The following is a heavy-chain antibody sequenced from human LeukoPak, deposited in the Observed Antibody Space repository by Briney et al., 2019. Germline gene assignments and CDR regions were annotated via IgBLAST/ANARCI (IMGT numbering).Heavy chain of an antibody. CDR3: AGLAYCYGTSCTSRYLYFHR. Sequence: PSETVSLTCPVSGDSISSNTYYWTWIRQTPGKGLQWFGLINYRGRTSYNPSLRSRVTISMDTSKNQFSLKFISVTAAATAVYYCAGLAYCYGTSCTSRYLYFHRLGRGSLVSV. CDR2: INYRGRT. J-gene: IGHJ2*01. V-gene: IGHV4-39*01. D-gene: IGHD2-2*01. CDR1: GDSISSNTYY.